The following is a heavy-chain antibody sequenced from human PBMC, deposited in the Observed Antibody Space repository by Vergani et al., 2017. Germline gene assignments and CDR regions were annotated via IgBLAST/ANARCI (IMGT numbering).Heavy chain of an antibody. CDR1: GFTFSSYG. Sequence: QVQLVESGGGVVQPGRSLRLSCAASGFTFSSYGMHWVRQAPGKGLEWVAVISYDGSNKYYADSVKGRFTISRDNSKNTLYLQMNSLRAEDTAVYYCARDQGGQLVFYYYGMDVWGQGTTVTVSS. CDR3: ARDQGGQLVFYYYGMDV. V-gene: IGHV3-30*03. CDR2: ISYDGSNK. D-gene: IGHD6-6*01. J-gene: IGHJ6*02.